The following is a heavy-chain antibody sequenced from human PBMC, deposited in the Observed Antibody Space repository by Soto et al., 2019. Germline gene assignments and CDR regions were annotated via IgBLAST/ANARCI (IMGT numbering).Heavy chain of an antibody. CDR3: ASPFFYDSSGYYLPGAFAI. CDR2: ISSSSSYI. CDR1: GFTFSSYS. J-gene: IGHJ3*02. V-gene: IGHV3-21*01. D-gene: IGHD3-22*01. Sequence: PGGSLRLSCAASGFTFSSYSMNWVRHARGNGLEWVSSISSSSSYIYYADSVKGRFTISRDNAKNSLYLQMNSLRAEDTAVYYCASPFFYDSSGYYLPGAFAIWGQGTMVTVSS.